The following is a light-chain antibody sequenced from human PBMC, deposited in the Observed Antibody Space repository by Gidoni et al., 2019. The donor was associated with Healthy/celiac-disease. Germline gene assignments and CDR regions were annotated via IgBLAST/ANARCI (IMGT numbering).Light chain of an antibody. CDR3: QQYDNLPPFT. V-gene: IGKV1-33*01. J-gene: IGKJ3*01. CDR1: QDISNY. CDR2: DAS. Sequence: DIQMTQSPSSLSASVGDRVTITCQASQDISNYLTWYQQKPGNAPKLLIYDASNLETGVPSRFSGSGSGTDFTFTISSLQPEDIATYYCQQYDNLPPFTFGPGTKVDIK.